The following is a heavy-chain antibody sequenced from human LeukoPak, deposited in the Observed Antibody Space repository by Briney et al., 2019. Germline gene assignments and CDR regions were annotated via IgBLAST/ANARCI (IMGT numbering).Heavy chain of an antibody. V-gene: IGHV4-34*01. CDR1: GGSISSYY. Sequence: SETLSLTCTVSGGSISSYYWSWIRQPPGKGLEWIGEINHSGGTNYNPSLKSRVTISVDTSKNQFSLKLSSVTAADTAVYYCASLARGGNWFYPWGQGTLVTVSS. CDR3: ASLARGGNWFYP. J-gene: IGHJ5*02. D-gene: IGHD6-6*01. CDR2: INHSGGT.